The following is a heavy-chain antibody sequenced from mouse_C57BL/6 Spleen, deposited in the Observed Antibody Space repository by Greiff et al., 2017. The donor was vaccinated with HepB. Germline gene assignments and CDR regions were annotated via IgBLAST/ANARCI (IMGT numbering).Heavy chain of an antibody. CDR2: IHPNSGST. J-gene: IGHJ2*01. Sequence: QVQLKQPGAELVKPGASVKLSCKASGYTFTSYWMHWVKQRPGQGLEWIGMIHPNSGSTNYNEKFKSKATLTVDKSSSTAYMQLSSLTSEDSAVYYCARNYYGSSSFDYWGQGTTLTVSS. CDR3: ARNYYGSSSFDY. CDR1: GYTFTSYW. D-gene: IGHD1-1*01. V-gene: IGHV1-64*01.